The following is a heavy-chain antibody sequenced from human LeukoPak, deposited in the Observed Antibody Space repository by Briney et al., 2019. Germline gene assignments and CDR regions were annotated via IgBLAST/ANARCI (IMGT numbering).Heavy chain of an antibody. Sequence: AETLSLTCTVSGGSISSYYWSWIRQPPGKGLEWIGYIYYSGSTNYNRSLKSRVTISVDTSKNQFSLKLSSVTAAEAAVYYCAREGYDSSGYYSGFDYWGQGTLVTVSS. V-gene: IGHV4-59*01. CDR3: AREGYDSSGYYSGFDY. CDR2: IYYSGST. D-gene: IGHD3-22*01. J-gene: IGHJ4*02. CDR1: GGSISSYY.